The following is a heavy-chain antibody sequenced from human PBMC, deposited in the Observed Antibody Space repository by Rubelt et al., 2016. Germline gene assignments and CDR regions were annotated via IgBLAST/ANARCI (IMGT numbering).Heavy chain of an antibody. CDR1: GLTVSSNY. D-gene: IGHD3-16*01. CDR2: LYSGGST. J-gene: IGHJ4*02. CDR3: ARGGGDCDY. Sequence: EVQLVESGGGLIQPGGSLRLSCAASGLTVSSNYMSWVCQAPGKGLEWVSVLYSGGSTYYADSVKGRYTISRDDSKNKCDLQMNSLSAGDTAVYYGARGGGDCDYWGQGTLVTVSS. V-gene: IGHV3-53*01.